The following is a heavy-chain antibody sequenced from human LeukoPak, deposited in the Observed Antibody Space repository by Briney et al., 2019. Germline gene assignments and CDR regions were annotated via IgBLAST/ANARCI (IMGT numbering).Heavy chain of an antibody. CDR1: GFSFSAFW. CDR2: IKQDGSEK. J-gene: IGHJ5*02. D-gene: IGHD3-10*01. V-gene: IGHV3-7*01. CDR3: ARDYYGSGSYYDR. Sequence: GGSLRLSCAASGFSFSAFWMTWLRQAPGKGLEWVANIKQDGSEKTYVESVKGRFSISRDNAKKSLYLQMNSLRAEDTAVYYCARDYYGSGSYYDRWGQGTLVTVS.